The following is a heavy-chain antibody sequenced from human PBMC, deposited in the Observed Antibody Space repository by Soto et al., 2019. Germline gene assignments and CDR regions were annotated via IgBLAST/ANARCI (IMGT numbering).Heavy chain of an antibody. D-gene: IGHD6-13*01. V-gene: IGHV4-61*01. CDR2: IYYSGST. CDR3: ARDCIAAAGTLGSDNWFDP. CDR1: GDSISSGSYY. Sequence: PSETLSLTCIVSGDSISSGSYYWGWIRQPPGKGLEWIGYIYYSGSTNYNPSLKSRVTISVDTSKNQFSLKLSSVTAADTAVYYCARDCIAAAGTLGSDNWFDPWGQGTLVTVSS. J-gene: IGHJ5*02.